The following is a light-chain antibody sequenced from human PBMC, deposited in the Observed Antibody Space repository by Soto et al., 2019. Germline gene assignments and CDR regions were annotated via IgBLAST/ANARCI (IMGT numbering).Light chain of an antibody. Sequence: SYELTQPPSVSVAPGQTARISCGGNNIGSRSVHWYQRKAGQAPVLVVYDDTDRPSGIPERFSGSSSGSAATLTISRVEAGDEADYYCQVSESFSEHRVFGGGTKLTVL. J-gene: IGLJ3*02. CDR1: NIGSRS. V-gene: IGLV3-21*02. CDR3: QVSESFSEHRV. CDR2: DDT.